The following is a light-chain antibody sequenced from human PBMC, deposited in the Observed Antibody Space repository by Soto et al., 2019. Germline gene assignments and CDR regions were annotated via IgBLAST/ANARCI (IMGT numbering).Light chain of an antibody. CDR3: QQSGSSPRT. CDR2: GAS. CDR1: QSVSSSY. J-gene: IGKJ1*01. Sequence: EIVLTQSPDTLSLSPGERATLSCRASQSVSSSYLAWYQQKPGQAPRLLFYGASSRATGIPDMFSGSGSGTDFTLTISRLEPEDSAVYYCQQSGSSPRTFGQGTKVEIK. V-gene: IGKV3-20*01.